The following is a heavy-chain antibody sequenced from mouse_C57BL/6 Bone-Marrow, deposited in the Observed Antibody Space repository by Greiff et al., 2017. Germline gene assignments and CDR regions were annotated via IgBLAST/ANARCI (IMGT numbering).Heavy chain of an antibody. CDR3: ARWDYYGSSPFAD. D-gene: IGHD1-1*01. CDR2: ISSGSSTI. CDR1: GFTFSDYG. J-gene: IGHJ3*01. Sequence: EVQRVESGGGLVKPGGSLKLSCAASGFTFSDYGMHWVRQAPEKGLEWVAYISSGSSTIYYADTVKGRFTISRDNAKTTLFLQMTSLRSEDTAMYCGARWDYYGSSPFADWGKGTLVTVSA. V-gene: IGHV5-17*01.